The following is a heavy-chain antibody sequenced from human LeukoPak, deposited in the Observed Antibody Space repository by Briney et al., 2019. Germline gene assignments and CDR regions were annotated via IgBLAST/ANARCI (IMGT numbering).Heavy chain of an antibody. CDR3: AISDGYCSSTTCYNPFDY. Sequence: SQTLSLTCTVSGGSISSGNYWWSWIRQHPGKDLEWIGYIYYSGSTLYNPSLQSRASISVDTSKNQFSLRLNSVTAADTAVYYCAISDGYCSSTTCYNPFDYWGQGTLVTVSS. J-gene: IGHJ4*02. D-gene: IGHD2-2*02. V-gene: IGHV4-31*03. CDR1: GGSISSGNYW. CDR2: IYYSGST.